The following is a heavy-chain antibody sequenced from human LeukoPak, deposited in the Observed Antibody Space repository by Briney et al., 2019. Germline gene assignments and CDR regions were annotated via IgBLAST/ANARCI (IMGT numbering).Heavy chain of an antibody. CDR2: IKSKTDGGTT. CDR1: GFTFSNAW. D-gene: IGHD4-17*01. V-gene: IGHV3-15*07. J-gene: IGHJ4*02. Sequence: GGSLRLSCAASGFTFSNAWMNWVRQAPGKGLEWVGRIKSKTDGGTTDYAAPVKGRFTISRDDSKNMLYLQMKSLKTEDTAHAYDFGDLHPLDYWGQGSLVTVSS. CDR3: FGDLHPLDY.